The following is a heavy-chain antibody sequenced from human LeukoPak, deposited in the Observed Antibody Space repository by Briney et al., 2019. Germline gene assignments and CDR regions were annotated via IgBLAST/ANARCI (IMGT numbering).Heavy chain of an antibody. CDR1: GDTFSSYA. J-gene: IGHJ4*02. D-gene: IGHD5-12*01. CDR2: IIPIFGTA. V-gene: IGHV1-69*13. CDR3: AQGIVAKARYYFDY. Sequence: SVKVSCKASGDTFSSYAINWVRQAPGQGLEWMGGIIPIFGTANYAQKFQGRVTITADESTSTAYMELSSLRSEDTAVYSCAQGIVAKARYYFDYWGQGTLVTVSS.